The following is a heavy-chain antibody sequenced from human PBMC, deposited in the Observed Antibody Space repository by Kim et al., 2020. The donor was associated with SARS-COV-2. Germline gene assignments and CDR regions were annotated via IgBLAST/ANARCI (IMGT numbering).Heavy chain of an antibody. CDR2: IIPILGIA. Sequence: SVKVSCKASGGTFSSYTISWVRQAPGQGLEWMGRIIPILGIANYAQKFQGRVTITADKSTSTAYMELSSLRSEDTAVYYCARGGDGYNGWGGNKDWGQGTLVTVSS. CDR1: GGTFSSYT. V-gene: IGHV1-69*02. CDR3: ARGGDGYNGWGGNKD. D-gene: IGHD5-12*01. J-gene: IGHJ4*02.